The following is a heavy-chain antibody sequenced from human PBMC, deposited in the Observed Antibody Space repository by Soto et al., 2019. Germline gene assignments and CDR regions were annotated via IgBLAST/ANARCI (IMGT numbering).Heavy chain of an antibody. CDR3: ARAPTYYYDSSGYYYSWYFDL. Sequence: QVQLVQSGAEVKKPGASVKVSCKASGYTFTSYGISWVRQAPGQGLEWMGWISAYNGNTNYAQKLQGRVTMTTDTSTSTAYMEPRSLRSDDTAVYYCARAPTYYYDSSGYYYSWYFDLWGRGTLVTVSS. CDR1: GYTFTSYG. D-gene: IGHD3-22*01. J-gene: IGHJ2*01. V-gene: IGHV1-18*01. CDR2: ISAYNGNT.